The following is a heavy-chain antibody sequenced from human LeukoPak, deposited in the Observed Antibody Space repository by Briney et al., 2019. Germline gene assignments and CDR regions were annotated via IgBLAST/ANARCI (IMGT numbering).Heavy chain of an antibody. D-gene: IGHD4-23*01. CDR1: GFSFSSYA. V-gene: IGHV3-30-3*01. CDR3: AIEAHYGGSPPDY. J-gene: IGHJ4*02. CDR2: LSDDGSNK. Sequence: PGGSLRLSCAASGFSFSSYAMHWVRQAPGKGLEWVAVLSDDGSNKYYADSVKGRFTISRDNSKNTLYLQMNSLRAEDTAVYYCAIEAHYGGSPPDYWGQGTLVTVSS.